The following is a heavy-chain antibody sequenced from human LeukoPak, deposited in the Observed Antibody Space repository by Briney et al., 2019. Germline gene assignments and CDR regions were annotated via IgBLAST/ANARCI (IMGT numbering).Heavy chain of an antibody. CDR1: GGSISSSSYY. Sequence: SETLSLTCTVSGGSISSSSYYWGWIRQPPGKGLEWIGSIYYSGSTYYNPSLKSRVTISVDTSKNQFSLKLSSVTAADTAVYYCAREWELLQVDYWGQGTLVTVSS. V-gene: IGHV4-39*07. CDR3: AREWELLQVDY. CDR2: IYYSGST. D-gene: IGHD1-26*01. J-gene: IGHJ4*02.